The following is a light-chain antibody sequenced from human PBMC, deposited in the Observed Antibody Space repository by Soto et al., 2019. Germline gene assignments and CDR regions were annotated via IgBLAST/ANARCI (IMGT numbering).Light chain of an antibody. CDR2: LGS. V-gene: IGKV2-28*01. Sequence: DIMMTQSPLSLPVTPGEPASISCRSSQSLLHSNGYNYLDWYLQKPGQPPQLLIYLGSNRASGVPDRFSGSGSGTDFTLKISRVEAEDVGVYYCMQALQTPLTFGGGTKVDIX. J-gene: IGKJ4*01. CDR1: QSLLHSNGYNY. CDR3: MQALQTPLT.